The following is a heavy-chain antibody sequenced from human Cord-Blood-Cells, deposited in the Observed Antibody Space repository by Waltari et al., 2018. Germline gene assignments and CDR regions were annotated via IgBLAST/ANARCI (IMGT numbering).Heavy chain of an antibody. J-gene: IGHJ3*02. CDR1: GGSIGSYY. V-gene: IGHV4-59*01. CDR2: IYYSGST. Sequence: QVQLQVSGPGLVKPSETLSLTCTVPGGSIGSYYWSWIRQPPGKGLEWIGYIYYSGSTNYNPSLKSRVTISVDTSKNQFSLKRSSVTAADTAVYYCARQGAFDIWGQGTMVTVSS. CDR3: ARQGAFDI.